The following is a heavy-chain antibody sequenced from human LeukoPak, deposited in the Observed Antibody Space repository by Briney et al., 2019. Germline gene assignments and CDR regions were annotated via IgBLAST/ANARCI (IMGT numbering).Heavy chain of an antibody. J-gene: IGHJ4*02. Sequence: ASETLSLTCTVSGGSISNYYWSWIRQPPGKTLEWIGYIHYSGSTNYNPSLKSRVTISVDTSKNQFSLQLTSVTAADTAVYYCARVTEWNDFDYWGQGTLVTVSS. D-gene: IGHD1-1*01. CDR3: ARVTEWNDFDY. V-gene: IGHV4-59*01. CDR1: GGSISNYY. CDR2: IHYSGST.